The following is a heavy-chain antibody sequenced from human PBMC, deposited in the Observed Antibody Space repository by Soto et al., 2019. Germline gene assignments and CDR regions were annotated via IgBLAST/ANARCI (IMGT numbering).Heavy chain of an antibody. CDR3: AQDPSAGGRAYCSSTSCYGDWGWFDP. V-gene: IGHV3-23*01. Sequence: GGSLRLSCAASGFTFSSYAMSWVRQAPGKGLEWVSAISGSGGSTYYADSAKGPLTISRDNSKNTLYLQMNSLRAEDTAVYYCAQDPSAGGRAYCSSTSCYGDWGWFDPWGQGTLAPVSS. CDR1: GFTFSSYA. CDR2: ISGSGGST. D-gene: IGHD2-2*01. J-gene: IGHJ5*02.